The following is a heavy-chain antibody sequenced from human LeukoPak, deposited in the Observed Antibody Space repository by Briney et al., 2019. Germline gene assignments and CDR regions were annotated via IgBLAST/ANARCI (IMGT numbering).Heavy chain of an antibody. V-gene: IGHV4-38-2*02. CDR2: IYHSGST. CDR3: ARTLSSSWYGYYYYYYMDV. Sequence: SETLSLTCTVSGYSISSGYYWGWIRQPPGKGLEWIGSIYHSGSTYYNPSLKSRVTISVDTSKNQFSLQLNSVTPEDTAVYYCARTLSSSWYGYYYYYYMDVWGKGTTVTVSS. J-gene: IGHJ6*03. CDR1: GYSISSGYY. D-gene: IGHD6-13*01.